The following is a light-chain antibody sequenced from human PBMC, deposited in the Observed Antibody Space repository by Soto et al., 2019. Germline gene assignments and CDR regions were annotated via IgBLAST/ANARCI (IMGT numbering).Light chain of an antibody. CDR1: QSVSSSS. Sequence: EIVLTQSPGTLSLSPGERATLSCRASQSVSSSSLAWYQQKPGQAPRLLIYGASSRATGIPDRSSGSGSGTDFTLTISRLEPEDFEVYYCQQYGSSSYTFGQGTKVDIK. V-gene: IGKV3-20*01. J-gene: IGKJ2*01. CDR3: QQYGSSSYT. CDR2: GAS.